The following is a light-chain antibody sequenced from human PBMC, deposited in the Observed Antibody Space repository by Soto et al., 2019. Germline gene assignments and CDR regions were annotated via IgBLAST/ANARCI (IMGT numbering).Light chain of an antibody. V-gene: IGKV3-20*01. CDR1: QSVSNNY. J-gene: IGKJ2*01. CDR2: GSS. Sequence: EVVLTQSPGTLSLSPGERATLSCRASQSVSNNYFAWYQQKPGQAPRLLIFGSSDRTAGIPDRFSGSGSGTYFTLTISRLEPEHSAVHYYQQDGSSPPYTFGQGTKLESK. CDR3: QQDGSSPPYT.